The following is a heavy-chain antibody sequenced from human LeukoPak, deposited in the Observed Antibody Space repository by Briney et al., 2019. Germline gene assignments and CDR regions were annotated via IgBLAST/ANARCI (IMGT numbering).Heavy chain of an antibody. CDR2: MNPNSGNT. V-gene: IGHV1-8*01. D-gene: IGHD3-10*01. CDR3: ARGTQFGYYYGMDV. J-gene: IGHJ6*02. Sequence: GASVKVSCKASGYTFTIYDINWVRQATGQGLEWMGWMNPNSGNTGYAQKFQGRVTMTRNTSISTAYMELSSLRSEDTAVYYCARGTQFGYYYGMDVWGQGTTVTVSS. CDR1: GYTFTIYD.